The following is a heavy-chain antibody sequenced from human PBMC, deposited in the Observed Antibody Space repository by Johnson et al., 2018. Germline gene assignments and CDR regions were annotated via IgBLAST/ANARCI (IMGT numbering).Heavy chain of an antibody. CDR3: AGDRTSSSWDGNYYYYYMDV. CDR2: ISYDGNEK. J-gene: IGHJ6*03. V-gene: IGHV3-30-3*01. Sequence: QVQLVESGGGVVQPGRSLRLSCAASGFNFTNYAMNWVRQAPGKGLEWLALISYDGNEKYYADSVKGRFSISRDNSKNTLYLQMNRPRAEDPAVYYCAGDRTSSSWDGNYYYYYMDVWGKGTTVTVSS. D-gene: IGHD6-13*01. CDR1: GFNFTNYA.